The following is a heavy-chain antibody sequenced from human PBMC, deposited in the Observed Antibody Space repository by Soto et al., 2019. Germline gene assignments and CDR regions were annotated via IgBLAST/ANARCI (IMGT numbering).Heavy chain of an antibody. J-gene: IGHJ6*02. V-gene: IGHV3-33*01. Sequence: PGVSLRLSFAASGFSFSSYGMHWFRQAPGKGLEWVAVIWYDGSNKYYADSVKGRFTISRDNSKNTLYLQMNSLRAEDTAVYYCARGWVQKERVNYEYGMDVRGQGTTVAVSS. CDR2: IWYDGSNK. CDR3: ARGWVQKERVNYEYGMDV. CDR1: GFSFSSYG. D-gene: IGHD1-1*01.